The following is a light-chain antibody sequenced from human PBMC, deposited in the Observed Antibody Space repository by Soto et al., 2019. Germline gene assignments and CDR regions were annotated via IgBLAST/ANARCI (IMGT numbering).Light chain of an antibody. CDR2: GAF. CDR1: QSVTRSF. V-gene: IGKV3-20*01. J-gene: IGKJ4*01. CDR3: QQYDSSPLT. Sequence: EIVLTQSPGTLSLSPGERATLSCRASQSVTRSFLAWYQQRPGQAPRLLMFGAFRRATGIPDRFSGSGSGTDFTLTISRLEPEDFAVYYCQQYDSSPLTFGGGTKVEVK.